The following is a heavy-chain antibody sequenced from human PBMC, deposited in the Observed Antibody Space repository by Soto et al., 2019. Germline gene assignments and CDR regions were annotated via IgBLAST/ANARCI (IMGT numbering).Heavy chain of an antibody. V-gene: IGHV3-21*01. CDR3: ARVHYYDSSAYYL. CDR2: ISSSSSYI. Sequence: GGSLRLYCAASGFTFSRYNMTWVRQAPGKGLEWVSSISSSSSYIYYADSVKGRFTISRDNAKNSLSLQMSSLRAEDTAVYYCARVHYYDSSAYYLWGQGTLVTVSS. D-gene: IGHD3-22*01. J-gene: IGHJ4*02. CDR1: GFTFSRYN.